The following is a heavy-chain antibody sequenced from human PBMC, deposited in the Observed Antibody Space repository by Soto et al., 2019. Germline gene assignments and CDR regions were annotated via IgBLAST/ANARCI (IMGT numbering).Heavy chain of an antibody. CDR1: GGSMSEYF. Sequence: SETLSLTXSVSGGSMSEYFWSWIRQSPGKGLEWIGYIYYLGSTDYNPSLKSRVTISVDTSKRQFSLRLTSVTAADTAVYYCARDGYHGSGSPYPAYWGPGTQVTVSS. V-gene: IGHV4-59*01. CDR2: IYYLGST. CDR3: ARDGYHGSGSPYPAY. D-gene: IGHD3-10*01. J-gene: IGHJ4*02.